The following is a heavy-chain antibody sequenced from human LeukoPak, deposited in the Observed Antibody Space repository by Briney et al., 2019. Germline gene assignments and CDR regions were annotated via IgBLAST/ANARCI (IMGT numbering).Heavy chain of an antibody. CDR2: ISGSGGST. Sequence: GGSLRLSCAASGFTFSSYAMSWVRQAPGKGLEWVSAISGSGGSTYYADSVRGRFTISRDNSKNTVSFQLNSLRGEDTAVYYCAGTLAVPNTWFDFRGQGTPVTVSS. CDR1: GFTFSSYA. J-gene: IGHJ4*02. V-gene: IGHV3-23*01. D-gene: IGHD6-19*01. CDR3: AGTLAVPNTWFDF.